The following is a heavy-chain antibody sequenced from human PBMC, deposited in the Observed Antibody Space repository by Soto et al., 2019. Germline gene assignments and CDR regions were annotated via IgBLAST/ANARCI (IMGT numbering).Heavy chain of an antibody. J-gene: IGHJ1*01. CDR2: ISGSGDST. D-gene: IGHD6-19*01. CDR1: GFTFISYA. Sequence: GGSLRLSCAAAGFTFISYAMSWVVQATGKGLEWVSGISGSGDSTYYADSVKGRFTISRDNSKNTLYLQMNSLRAEDTAVYYCAKGVPGIAVAGTGYFQHWGQGT. V-gene: IGHV3-23*01. CDR3: AKGVPGIAVAGTGYFQH.